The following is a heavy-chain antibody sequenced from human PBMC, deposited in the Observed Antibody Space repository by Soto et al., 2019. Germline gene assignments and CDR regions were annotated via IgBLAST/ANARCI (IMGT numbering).Heavy chain of an antibody. J-gene: IGHJ3*02. Sequence: SETLSLICAVYGGFVSSGNYYWSWIRQPPGKGLEWIGEMSHSGGTHFNPSLKSRVTISVDTSKNQFSLKMSSVTAADTALYYCARVERGTATTVVDAFDIWGPGTMVTVSS. D-gene: IGHD1-1*01. V-gene: IGHV4-61*01. CDR1: GGFVSSGNYY. CDR2: MSHSGGT. CDR3: ARVERGTATTVVDAFDI.